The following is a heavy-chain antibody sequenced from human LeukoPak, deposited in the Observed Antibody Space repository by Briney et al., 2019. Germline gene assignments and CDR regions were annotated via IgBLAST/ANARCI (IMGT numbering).Heavy chain of an antibody. J-gene: IGHJ3*02. CDR3: ARASDFWSGYPDAFDI. V-gene: IGHV4-4*07. CDR2: IYTSGST. CDR1: GGSISSYY. Sequence: SETLSLTCTVSGGSISSYYWSWIRQPAGKGLEWIGRIYTSGSTNYNPSLKSRVTMSVDTSKNQISLKLSSVTAADTAVYYCARASDFWSGYPDAFDIWGQGTMVTVSS. D-gene: IGHD3-3*01.